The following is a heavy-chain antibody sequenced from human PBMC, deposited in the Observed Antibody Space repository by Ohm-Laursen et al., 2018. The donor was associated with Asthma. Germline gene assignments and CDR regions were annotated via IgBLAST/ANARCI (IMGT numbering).Heavy chain of an antibody. CDR2: ISSGSSYI. D-gene: IGHD6-19*01. CDR1: GFTFESYW. V-gene: IGHV3-21*01. J-gene: IGHJ4*02. Sequence: SLRLSCAASGFTFESYWMNWVRQAPGKGLEWVSSISSGSSYINYADSVKGRFTISRDNAKNTLYLQMNSLRAEDTAVYYCARGSGPDHWGQGTRVTVSS. CDR3: ARGSGPDH.